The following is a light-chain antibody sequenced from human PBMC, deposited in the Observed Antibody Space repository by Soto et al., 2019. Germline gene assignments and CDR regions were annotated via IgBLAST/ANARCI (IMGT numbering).Light chain of an antibody. CDR3: LQYNSYSRT. Sequence: DIQMTQSPSSLSASVGDRVTITCRASRYIRTALSWYQHRPGQAPKVLICVASSLQSGVPSRFSGSGYGTDFTLTISSLQPEDFATYYCLQYNSYSRTFGQGTKVDIK. CDR1: RYIRTA. CDR2: VAS. J-gene: IGKJ1*01. V-gene: IGKV1-17*01.